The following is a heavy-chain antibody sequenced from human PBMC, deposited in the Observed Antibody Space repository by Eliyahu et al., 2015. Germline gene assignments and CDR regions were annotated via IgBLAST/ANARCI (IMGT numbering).Heavy chain of an antibody. Sequence: QVQLAESGGGVVQPGGSLXLSCAASGFTFXXYGXPWVRQAPGKGLEWVAFIRYDGSNKYYADSVKGRFTISRDNSKNTLYLQMNSLRAEDTAVYYCAKEGRFLEWFPGYYYGMDVWGQGTTVTVSS. V-gene: IGHV3-30*02. CDR1: GFTFXXYG. J-gene: IGHJ6*02. CDR3: AKEGRFLEWFPGYYYGMDV. CDR2: IRYDGSNK. D-gene: IGHD3-3*01.